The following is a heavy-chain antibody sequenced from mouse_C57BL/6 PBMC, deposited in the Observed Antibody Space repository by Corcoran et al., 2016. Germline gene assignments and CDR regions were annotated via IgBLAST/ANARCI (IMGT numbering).Heavy chain of an antibody. Sequence: EVQLQQSGPELVKPGASVKISCKASGYTFTDYYMNWVKQSHGKSLEWIGDINPNNGGTSYNQKFKGKATLTVDKSSSTAYMELRSLTSEDSAVYYCARRDYGYQFAYWGQGTLVTVSA. J-gene: IGHJ3*01. D-gene: IGHD2-2*01. CDR1: GYTFTDYY. V-gene: IGHV1-26*01. CDR2: INPNNGGT. CDR3: ARRDYGYQFAY.